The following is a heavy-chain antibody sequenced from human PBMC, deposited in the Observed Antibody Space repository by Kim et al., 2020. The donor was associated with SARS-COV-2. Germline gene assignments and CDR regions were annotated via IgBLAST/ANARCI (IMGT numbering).Heavy chain of an antibody. V-gene: IGHV1-18*01. CDR2: ISAYKGNT. D-gene: IGHD3-10*01. J-gene: IGHJ4*02. CDR3: ARDRLPYYGSGNYIY. Sequence: ASVKVSCKASGYTFTNYGISWVRQAPGQGLEWMGWISAYKGNTNYAQKLQGRVTMTTDTSTGTAYMELRSLRSDDTAVYYCARDRLPYYGSGNYIYWGQGTLVTVSS. CDR1: GYTFTNYG.